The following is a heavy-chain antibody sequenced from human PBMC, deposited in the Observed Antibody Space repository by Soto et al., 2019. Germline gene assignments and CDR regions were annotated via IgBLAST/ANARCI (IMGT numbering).Heavy chain of an antibody. V-gene: IGHV1-3*01. CDR3: GRMFKSAGWLDP. J-gene: IGHJ5*02. CDR1: GYTFTTYA. D-gene: IGHD3-10*02. Sequence: QVQLVQSGPEVKKPGASVKVSCKASGYTFTTYALHWVRQAPGQGLEWMGWINAGSGNTEFSERFRGRVTITRDTSASTAHMELTGLTSEDTAVNYCGRMFKSAGWLDPWGQGTLVTVSS. CDR2: INAGSGNT.